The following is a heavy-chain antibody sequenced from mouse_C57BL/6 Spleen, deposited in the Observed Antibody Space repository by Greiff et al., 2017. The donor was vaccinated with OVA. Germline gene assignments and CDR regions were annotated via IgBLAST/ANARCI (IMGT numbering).Heavy chain of an antibody. Sequence: VQLQQSGAELVRPGTSVKMSCKASGYTFTNYWIGWAKQRPGHGLEWIGDIYPGGGYTNYNAKFKGKATLTADKSSSTAYMQFSSLTSEDSAIYYCARGGDGYYGRGFDDWGQGTTLTVSS. CDR1: GYTFTNYW. V-gene: IGHV1-63*01. CDR2: IYPGGGYT. CDR3: ARGGDGYYGRGFDD. D-gene: IGHD2-3*01. J-gene: IGHJ2*01.